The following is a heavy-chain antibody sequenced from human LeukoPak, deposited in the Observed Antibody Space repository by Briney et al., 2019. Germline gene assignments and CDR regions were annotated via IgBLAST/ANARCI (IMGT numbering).Heavy chain of an antibody. CDR3: ARDHAVAGELDY. CDR2: ISSSTI. Sequence: GGSLRLSCAASGLTFSSYSMNWVRQAPGKGLEWVSYISSSTIYYADSVKGRFTISRDNAKNSLYLQMTSLRAEDTAVYYCARDHAVAGELDYWGQGTLVTVSS. CDR1: GLTFSSYS. D-gene: IGHD6-19*01. J-gene: IGHJ4*02. V-gene: IGHV3-48*01.